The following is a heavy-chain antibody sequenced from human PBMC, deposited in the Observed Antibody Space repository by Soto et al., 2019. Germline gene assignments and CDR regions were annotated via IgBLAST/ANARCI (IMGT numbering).Heavy chain of an antibody. V-gene: IGHV5-51*01. CDR3: ARVAAAGIYYYYGMDV. CDR1: GYSFTSYW. CDR2: IYPGDSGT. J-gene: IGHJ6*02. Sequence: GESLKISCKGSGYSFTSYWIGWVRQMPGKGLEWMGIIYPGDSGTRYSPSFQGQVTISADKSISTAYLQWSRLKASDTAMYYCARVAAAGIYYYYGMDVWGQGTTVTVSS. D-gene: IGHD6-13*01.